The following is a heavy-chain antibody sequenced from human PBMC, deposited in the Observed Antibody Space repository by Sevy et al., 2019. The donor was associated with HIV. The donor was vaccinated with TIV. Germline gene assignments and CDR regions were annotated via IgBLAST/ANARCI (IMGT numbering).Heavy chain of an antibody. Sequence: GGSLRLSCAASGFIFSSYVMSWVRQAPGKGLERVSTISGSGGSTYYADSVKDRFTISRDNSKNTLDLQMNSLRAEDTAVYYCEAIATAGRDYWGQGTLVTVSS. CDR1: GFIFSSYV. D-gene: IGHD6-13*01. CDR3: EAIATAGRDY. CDR2: ISGSGGST. J-gene: IGHJ4*02. V-gene: IGHV3-23*01.